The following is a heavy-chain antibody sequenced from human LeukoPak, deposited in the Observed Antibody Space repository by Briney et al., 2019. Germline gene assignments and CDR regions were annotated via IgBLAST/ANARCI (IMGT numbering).Heavy chain of an antibody. V-gene: IGHV4-59*01. J-gene: IGHJ5*02. CDR1: GGSISSYY. D-gene: IGHD2-15*01. Sequence: SETLSLTCTVSGGSISSYYWSWIRQPPGKGLEWIGYIYYSGSTNYNPSLKSRVTISVDTSKNQFSLKLSSVTAADTAVYYCARIWGYCSGGSCPWFDPWDQGTLVTVSS. CDR2: IYYSGST. CDR3: ARIWGYCSGGSCPWFDP.